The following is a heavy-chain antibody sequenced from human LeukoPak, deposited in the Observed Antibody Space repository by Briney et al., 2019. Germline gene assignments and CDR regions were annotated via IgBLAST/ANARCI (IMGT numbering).Heavy chain of an antibody. CDR1: GYTFTSYY. D-gene: IGHD1-26*01. V-gene: IGHV1-46*01. CDR2: INPSGGST. Sequence: ASVKVSCKASGYTFTSYYMHWVRQAPGQGLEWMGIINPSGGSTSYAQKFQGRVTMTRDTSTSTVYMDLSSLRSEDTAVYYCARDGVGATSDQHWGQGTLVTVSS. J-gene: IGHJ1*01. CDR3: ARDGVGATSDQH.